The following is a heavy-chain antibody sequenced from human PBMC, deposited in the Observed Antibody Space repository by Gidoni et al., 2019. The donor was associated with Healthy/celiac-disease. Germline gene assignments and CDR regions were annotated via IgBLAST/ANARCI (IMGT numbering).Heavy chain of an antibody. V-gene: IGHV4-34*01. CDR3: ARGGTISFLYLALAFDI. D-gene: IGHD2-15*01. Sequence: QVQLQQWGAGLLTPSATVSLTCAVYGGSFSGYYWSWIRQPPGKGLEWIGEINHSGSTNYNPSLKGRVTISVDTSKNQFSLKLSSVTAADTAVYYCARGGTISFLYLALAFDIWGQGTMVTVSS. J-gene: IGHJ3*02. CDR1: GGSFSGYY. CDR2: INHSGST.